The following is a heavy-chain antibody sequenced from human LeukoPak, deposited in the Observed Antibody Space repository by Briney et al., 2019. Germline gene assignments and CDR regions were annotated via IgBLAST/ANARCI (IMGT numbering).Heavy chain of an antibody. Sequence: SETLSLTCAVYGGSFSGYYWSWIRQPPGKGLEWIGEINHSGSTNYNPSLKSRVTISVDTSKNQFSLKLSSVTAADTAVYYCARRGWLRYHFDYWGQGTLVTVSS. D-gene: IGHD3-9*01. J-gene: IGHJ4*02. CDR1: GGSFSGYY. CDR2: INHSGST. CDR3: ARRGWLRYHFDY. V-gene: IGHV4-34*01.